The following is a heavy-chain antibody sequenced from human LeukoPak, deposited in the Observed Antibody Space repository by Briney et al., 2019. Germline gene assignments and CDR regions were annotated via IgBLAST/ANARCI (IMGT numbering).Heavy chain of an antibody. CDR1: GGSFSGYY. CDR3: ARGSSSSPPIYYFDY. D-gene: IGHD6-6*01. V-gene: IGHV4-34*01. Sequence: SETLSLTCAVYGGSFSGYYWSWIRQPPGKGLEWIGEIYHSGSTNYNPSLKSRVTISVDKSKNQFSLKLSSVTAADTAVYYCARGSSSSPPIYYFDYWGQGTLVTVSS. J-gene: IGHJ4*02. CDR2: IYHSGST.